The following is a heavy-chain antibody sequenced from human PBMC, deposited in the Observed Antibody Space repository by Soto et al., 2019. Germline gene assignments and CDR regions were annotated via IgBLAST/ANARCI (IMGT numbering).Heavy chain of an antibody. J-gene: IGHJ5*02. V-gene: IGHV1-69*01. CDR2: IIPIFGTA. Sequence: QVQLVQSGAEVKKPGSSVKVSCKASGGTFSSYAISWVRQAPGQGLEWMGGIIPIFGTANYAQKFQGRVTITADESTSTAYMELSSLRSEDTAVYYCARATYYYGSGSYYTSSFDPWCQGTLVTVSS. D-gene: IGHD3-10*01. CDR3: ARATYYYGSGSYYTSSFDP. CDR1: GGTFSSYA.